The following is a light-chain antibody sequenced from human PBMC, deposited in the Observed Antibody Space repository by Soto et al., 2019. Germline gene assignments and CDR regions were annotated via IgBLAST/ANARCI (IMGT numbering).Light chain of an antibody. CDR3: QHTTDFT. CDR2: DVS. Sequence: QMTQSTSTLAASVGDTVTMTCRSSSKWLAWYQKKPGKAPKLLIYDVSNLERGVPPRFSGSTSGAESTLTITGLQPDDLGTYYCQHTTDFTFGQGTKVDIK. J-gene: IGKJ2*01. V-gene: IGKV1-5*01. CDR1: SSSKW.